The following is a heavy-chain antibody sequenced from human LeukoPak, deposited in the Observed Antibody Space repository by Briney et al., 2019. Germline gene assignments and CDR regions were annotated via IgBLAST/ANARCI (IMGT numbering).Heavy chain of an antibody. Sequence: GGSLRLSCVASGFTFDDSDLSWVRHAPGKGLEWVCGLNWNGDKTEYADSVKGRFIISRDNAKNSLYLQMNSLRAEDTALYYCTRDAFGGVIAPYFHDWGQGTRVTVSS. V-gene: IGHV3-20*04. J-gene: IGHJ4*02. CDR3: TRDAFGGVIAPYFHD. D-gene: IGHD3-16*02. CDR2: LNWNGDKT. CDR1: GFTFDDSD.